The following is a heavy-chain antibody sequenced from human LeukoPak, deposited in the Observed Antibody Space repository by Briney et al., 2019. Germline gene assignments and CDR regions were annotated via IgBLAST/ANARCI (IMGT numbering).Heavy chain of an antibody. CDR2: ISDTGNT. D-gene: IGHD2-15*01. Sequence: GGSLRLSCAASGFTLSSYAMSWVRQAPGKGLEWVSAISDTGNTYHADSVKGRFTISRDSSKNTLFLQMNRLRPEDAAVYYCAKTPVTTCRGAFCYPFDYWGLGTLVTVSS. CDR3: AKTPVTTCRGAFCYPFDY. V-gene: IGHV3-23*01. CDR1: GFTLSSYA. J-gene: IGHJ4*02.